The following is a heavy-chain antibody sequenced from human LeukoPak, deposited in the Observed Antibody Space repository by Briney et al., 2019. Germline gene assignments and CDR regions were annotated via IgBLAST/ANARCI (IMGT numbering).Heavy chain of an antibody. D-gene: IGHD5-18*01. V-gene: IGHV4-59*08. J-gene: IGHJ3*02. CDR3: ARPGVGSGRYGAFDI. Sequence: PSETLSLTCTVSGDSISSYNWSWIRQPPGKGLEWIGYIYYSGSTNYNPSLKSRVTISVDTSKNQFSLKLSSVTAADTAVYYCARPGVGSGRYGAFDIWGQGTMVTVSS. CDR1: GDSISSYN. CDR2: IYYSGST.